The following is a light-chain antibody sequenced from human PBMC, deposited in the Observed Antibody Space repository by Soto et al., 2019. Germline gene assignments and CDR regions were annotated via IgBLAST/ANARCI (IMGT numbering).Light chain of an antibody. CDR3: CAYTSSSTWV. J-gene: IGLJ3*02. CDR2: EVS. V-gene: IGLV2-14*01. CDR1: SSDVGGYNY. Sequence: HSVLTQPEYVSGSPGKSIPISCPGTSSDVGGYNYVSWYQQHPGKAPQLMIYEVSNRPSGVSNRFSGTKSGNTAYLTNSGIEAGSEAVYDCCAYTSSSTWVLGGGTKVTVL.